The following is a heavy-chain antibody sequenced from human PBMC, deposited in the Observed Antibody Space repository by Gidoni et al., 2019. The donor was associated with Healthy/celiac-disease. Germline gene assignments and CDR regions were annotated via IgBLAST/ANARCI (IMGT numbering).Heavy chain of an antibody. V-gene: IGHV3-33*01. CDR1: GFTFSSYG. Sequence: QVQLVESGGGVVQPGGSLRLSCAASGFTFSSYGMPWVRQAPGKGLEWVAVIWYDVSNKYYADSVKGRFTISRDNSKNTLYLQMNSLRAEDTAVYYCARDPFDYGDYELDYWGQGTLVTVSS. CDR2: IWYDVSNK. D-gene: IGHD4-17*01. J-gene: IGHJ4*02. CDR3: ARDPFDYGDYELDY.